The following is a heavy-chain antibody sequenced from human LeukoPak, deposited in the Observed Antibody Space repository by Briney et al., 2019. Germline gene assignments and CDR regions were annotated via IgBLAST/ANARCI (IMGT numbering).Heavy chain of an antibody. Sequence: PSETLSLTCAVYGGSFSGYYWSWIRQPPGKGLEWIGEINHSGSTNYDLSLKSRVTISVDTSKNQFSLKLSSVTAADTAVYYCARKRTVVLWFGETTFNWFDPWGQGTLVTVSS. CDR2: INHSGST. V-gene: IGHV4-34*01. CDR3: ARKRTVVLWFGETTFNWFDP. CDR1: GGSFSGYY. D-gene: IGHD3-10*01. J-gene: IGHJ5*02.